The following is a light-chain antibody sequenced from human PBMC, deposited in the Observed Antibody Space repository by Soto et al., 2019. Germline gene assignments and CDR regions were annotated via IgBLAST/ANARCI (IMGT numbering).Light chain of an antibody. J-gene: IGKJ3*01. CDR1: QSVSSSY. CDR3: QQYGISFT. Sequence: EIVLTQSPGTLSLSPGERATLSCRASQSVSSSYLAWYQQKPGQAPRLLIYGASSRATGIPDRFSGSGSGTDFTLTISRLEPEDFAVYYCQQYGISFTFSPGTKVDIK. V-gene: IGKV3-20*01. CDR2: GAS.